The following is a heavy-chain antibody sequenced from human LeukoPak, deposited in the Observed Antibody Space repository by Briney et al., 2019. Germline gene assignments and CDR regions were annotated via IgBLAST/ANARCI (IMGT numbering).Heavy chain of an antibody. CDR3: ARRLGDYDSSGYYWDAFDI. CDR2: INHSGST. Sequence: PSETLSLTCAVYGGSFSGYYWSWIRQPPGKGLEWIGEINHSGSTNYNPSLKSRVTISVDTSKNKFSLKLSSVTAADTAVYYCARRLGDYDSSGYYWDAFDIWGQGTMVTVSS. CDR1: GGSFSGYY. D-gene: IGHD3-22*01. J-gene: IGHJ3*02. V-gene: IGHV4-34*01.